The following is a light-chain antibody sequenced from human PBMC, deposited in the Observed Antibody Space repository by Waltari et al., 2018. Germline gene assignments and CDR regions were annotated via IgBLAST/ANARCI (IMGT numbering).Light chain of an antibody. J-gene: IGKJ4*01. CDR1: QSISKW. CDR2: EAS. Sequence: DIRMTQSPSTLSASAGDRVIISCRASQSISKWLAWYQQKPGKAPKLLIYEASTLQSGVPSRFCGTGSGTDFTLTISSLQPDDFATYYCQQYNSYSLLTFGGGTKVEIK. V-gene: IGKV1-5*03. CDR3: QQYNSYSLLT.